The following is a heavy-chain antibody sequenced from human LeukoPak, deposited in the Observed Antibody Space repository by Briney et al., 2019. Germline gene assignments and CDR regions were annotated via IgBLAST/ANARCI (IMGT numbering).Heavy chain of an antibody. CDR3: VREARGYHYTYFDY. Sequence: GGSLRLSCTASGFTLGSHDMHWVRQTTGEGLEWVAAIASGFQTFYAGSVKGRFTVSREDAKNSLYLQMNSLRAGDTAVYYCVREARGYHYTYFDYWGQGTLVAVSS. V-gene: IGHV3-13*01. CDR1: GFTLGSHD. J-gene: IGHJ4*02. CDR2: IASGFQT. D-gene: IGHD5-18*01.